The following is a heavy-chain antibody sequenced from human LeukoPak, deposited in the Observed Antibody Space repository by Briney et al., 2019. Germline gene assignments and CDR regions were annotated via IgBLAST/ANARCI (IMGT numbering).Heavy chain of an antibody. D-gene: IGHD4-17*01. CDR1: GYSISSGYY. CDR3: ARGTGYMDV. V-gene: IGHV4-38-2*02. CDR2: IYHSGST. J-gene: IGHJ6*03. Sequence: PSETLSLTCTVSGYSISSGYYWGWIRPPPGKGLEWIGSIYHSGSTYYNPSLKSRVTISVDTSKNQFSLKLSSVTAADTAVYYCARGTGYMDVWGKGTTVTVSS.